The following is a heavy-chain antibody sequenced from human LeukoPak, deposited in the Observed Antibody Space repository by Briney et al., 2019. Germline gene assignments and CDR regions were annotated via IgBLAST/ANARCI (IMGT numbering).Heavy chain of an antibody. D-gene: IGHD1-20*01. V-gene: IGHV3-74*01. CDR3: ARAGSNWKIDY. J-gene: IGHJ4*02. Sequence: GGSLRLSCAASGFPFSVYWMHWVRQAPGKGLVWVSRVNGDESSTNYADSVKGRFTMSRDNAKDTLYLQMNNLRAEDTAVYYCARAGSNWKIDYWGQGALITVSS. CDR1: GFPFSVYW. CDR2: VNGDESST.